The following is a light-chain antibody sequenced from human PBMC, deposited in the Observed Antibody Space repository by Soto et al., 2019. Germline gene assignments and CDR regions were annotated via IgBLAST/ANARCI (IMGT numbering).Light chain of an antibody. J-gene: IGKJ4*01. CDR2: DAS. Sequence: DIQMTQSPSTLSASVGDRVDITCRASQSISSWLAWYQQKPGKAPKLLIYDASTLESGVPSRFSGSGSGTEFTLTISSLQPDDFATYYCQQCASYPLTFGGGTTLEI. V-gene: IGKV1-5*01. CDR1: QSISSW. CDR3: QQCASYPLT.